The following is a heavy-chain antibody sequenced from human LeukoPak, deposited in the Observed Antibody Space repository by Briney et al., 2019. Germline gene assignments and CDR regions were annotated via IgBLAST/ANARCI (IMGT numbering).Heavy chain of an antibody. D-gene: IGHD3-10*01. V-gene: IGHV4-61*02. CDR1: GGSISSGSYY. CDR3: ERDAEWFGELQNWFDP. Sequence: PSQTLSLTCTVSGGSISSGSYYWSWIRQPAGKGLEWIGRIYTSGSTNYNPSLKSRVTISVDTSKNQFSLKLSSVTAADTAVYYCERDAEWFGELQNWFDPWGQGTLVTVSS. CDR2: IYTSGST. J-gene: IGHJ5*02.